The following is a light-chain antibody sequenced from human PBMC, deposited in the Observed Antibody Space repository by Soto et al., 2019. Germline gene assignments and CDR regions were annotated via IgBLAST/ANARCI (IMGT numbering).Light chain of an antibody. Sequence: EIVLTQSPGTLSLSPGERATLSCRASQSVSSNYLAWYRQKPGQAPRLLIYGASSRATGIPDRFSGSGSETDFTLTISRLEPEDVGVYYCQQYGSAPPATFGQGTKVEIK. V-gene: IGKV3-20*01. CDR3: QQYGSAPPAT. CDR1: QSVSSNY. CDR2: GAS. J-gene: IGKJ1*01.